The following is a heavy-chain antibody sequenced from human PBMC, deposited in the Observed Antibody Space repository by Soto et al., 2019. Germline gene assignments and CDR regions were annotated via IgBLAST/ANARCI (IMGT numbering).Heavy chain of an antibody. V-gene: IGHV4-34*01. CDR3: ARDSGGLRLGESSLYGEKDSFDV. CDR2: INYSGST. D-gene: IGHD3-16*02. CDR1: DASFSGYY. Sequence: SETLSLTCGVSDASFSGYYSSWIRQPPGKGLEWIGEINYSGSTKFNPSLKSRVTLSIDTSKDQFSLRLSSVTAADTAVYYCARDSGGLRLGESSLYGEKDSFDVWDQGTLVTGSS. J-gene: IGHJ3*01.